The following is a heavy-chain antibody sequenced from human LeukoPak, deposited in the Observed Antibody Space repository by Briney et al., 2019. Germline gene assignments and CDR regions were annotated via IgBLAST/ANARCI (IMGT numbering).Heavy chain of an antibody. J-gene: IGHJ4*02. V-gene: IGHV1-46*01. Sequence: ASVKVSCRASGYSFTSNYIHWVRQAPGQGLEWMGMIYPRDGSTSYAQRFQDRVTVTRDTSTSTVHMELSGLRSEDTAVYYCARDQEGFDYWGQGTLVTVSS. CDR2: IYPRDGST. CDR3: ARDQEGFDY. CDR1: GYSFTSNY.